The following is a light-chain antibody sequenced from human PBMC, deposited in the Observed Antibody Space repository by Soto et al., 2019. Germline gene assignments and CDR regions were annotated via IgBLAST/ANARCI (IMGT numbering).Light chain of an antibody. CDR1: QSVSSNF. J-gene: IGKJ4*01. CDR3: QQYDSSPLT. V-gene: IGKV3-20*01. Sequence: EIVLTQSPGTLSLSPGERATLSCRASQSVSSNFLAWYQQKPGQATRLLIYGASSRATGIPDRFSGSGSGTDFTLTISRLEPKDFAVYDCQQYDSSPLTFRGGTKVEIK. CDR2: GAS.